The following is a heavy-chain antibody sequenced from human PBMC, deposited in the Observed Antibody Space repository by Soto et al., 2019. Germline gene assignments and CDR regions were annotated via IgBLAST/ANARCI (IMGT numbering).Heavy chain of an antibody. CDR1: GGSISSYY. V-gene: IGHV4-59*08. CDR2: IYYSGST. Sequence: PSETLSLTCTVSGGSISSYYWSWIRQPPGKGLEWIGYIYYSGSTNYNPSLKSRVTISVDTSKNQFSLKLSSVTAADTAVYYCARLKTRYGDYKEFDYWGQGTLVTVSS. J-gene: IGHJ4*02. CDR3: ARLKTRYGDYKEFDY. D-gene: IGHD4-17*01.